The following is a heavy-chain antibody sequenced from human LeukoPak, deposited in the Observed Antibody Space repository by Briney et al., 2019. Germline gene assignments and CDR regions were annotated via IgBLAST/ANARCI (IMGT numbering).Heavy chain of an antibody. CDR2: IYHNGNT. CDR1: GGSISSGGYS. Sequence: SQTLSLTCAVSGGSISSGGYSWSWIRQPPGKGLEWIGYIYHNGNTYYSPSLKSRVTISVDTSKNQFSLQLNSVTAADTAVYYCVRHDGRGGATMGSLDSWGQGSLVTVSS. J-gene: IGHJ4*02. D-gene: IGHD5-12*01. V-gene: IGHV4-30-2*03. CDR3: VRHDGRGGATMGSLDS.